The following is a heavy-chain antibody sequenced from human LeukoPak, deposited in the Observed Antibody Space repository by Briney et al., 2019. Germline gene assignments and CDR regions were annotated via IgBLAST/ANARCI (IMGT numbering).Heavy chain of an antibody. V-gene: IGHV4-38-2*02. CDR2: IYHSGST. Sequence: SETLSLTCTVSGYSISSGYYWGWIRQPPGKGLEWTGSIYHSGSTYYNPSLKSRVTISVDTSKNQFSLKLSSVTAADTAVYYCARHAEVLLWFGELTPHFDYWGQGTLVTVSS. J-gene: IGHJ4*02. CDR1: GYSISSGYY. CDR3: ARHAEVLLWFGELTPHFDY. D-gene: IGHD3-10*01.